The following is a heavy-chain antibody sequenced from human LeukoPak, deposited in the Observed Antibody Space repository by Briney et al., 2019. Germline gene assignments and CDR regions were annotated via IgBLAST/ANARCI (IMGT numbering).Heavy chain of an antibody. Sequence: GGSLRLSCAASGFTFSTYAMTWVRQAPGVGLEWVSSITAGATAYYADSVKGRFTVSRDNSKNTLYLQMNSLRAEDTAVYYCAKASRNCSRTSCYEYFQHWGQGTLVTVSS. CDR3: AKASRNCSRTSCYEYFQH. CDR2: ITAGATA. D-gene: IGHD2-2*01. V-gene: IGHV3-23*01. J-gene: IGHJ1*01. CDR1: GFTFSTYA.